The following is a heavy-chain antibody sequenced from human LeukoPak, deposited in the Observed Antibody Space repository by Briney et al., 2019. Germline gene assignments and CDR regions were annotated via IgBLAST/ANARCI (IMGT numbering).Heavy chain of an antibody. CDR2: IYSGGST. V-gene: IGHV3-66*01. J-gene: IGHJ4*02. CDR3: ARGPPVPATAMFDY. D-gene: IGHD2-2*01. Sequence: GGSLRFSCAASGFTFSDYYMSWIRQAPGKGLEWASVIYSGGSTYYADSVKGRFTISRDNSKNTLYLQMNSLRAEDTAVYYCARGPPVPATAMFDYWGQGTLVTVSS. CDR1: GFTFSDYY.